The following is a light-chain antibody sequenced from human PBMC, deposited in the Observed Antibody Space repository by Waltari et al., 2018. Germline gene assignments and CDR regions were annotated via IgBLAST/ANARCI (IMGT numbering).Light chain of an antibody. CDR2: KVA. CDR1: QRIGSW. CDR3: QQYQSYPLT. Sequence: DIQMTPSPSTLSASVGDRVTTPCRASQRIGSWLAWYQQKPGKAPKFLTSKVANLESGVPSRFTGSGSGTDFTLTISSLQPDDFATYYCQQYQSYPLTFGGGSKVEIK. J-gene: IGKJ4*01. V-gene: IGKV1-5*03.